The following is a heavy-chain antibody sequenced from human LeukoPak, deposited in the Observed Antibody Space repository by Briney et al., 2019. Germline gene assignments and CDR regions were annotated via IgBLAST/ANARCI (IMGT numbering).Heavy chain of an antibody. D-gene: IGHD2-2*01. CDR1: VYTFTSYG. V-gene: IGHV1-18*01. CDR3: ARDGHGDCSSTSCFYYYYYMDV. CDR2: ISADNGNT. J-gene: IGHJ6*03. Sequence: ASVKVSCKASVYTFTSYGISWVRQAPGQGLEWMGWISADNGNTNYAQKLQGRVTMTTDTSTSTAYMELRSLRSDDTAVYYCARDGHGDCSSTSCFYYYYYMDVWGKGTTVTV.